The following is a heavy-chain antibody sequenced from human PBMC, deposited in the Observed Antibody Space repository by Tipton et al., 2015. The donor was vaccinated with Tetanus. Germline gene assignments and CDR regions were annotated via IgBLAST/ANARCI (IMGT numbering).Heavy chain of an antibody. Sequence: QLVQSGAEVKKPGASVKVSCKASGYTLTSYGIRWVRQAPGQGLEWMGWISAYNGNTNYAQKLQGRVTMTTDTSTSTAYMELRSLKPDDTAVYYCARDKTRIAMVRGVSYDACDIWGQGTMVTVSS. CDR2: ISAYNGNT. D-gene: IGHD3-10*01. J-gene: IGHJ3*02. CDR1: GYTLTSYG. V-gene: IGHV1-18*01. CDR3: ARDKTRIAMVRGVSYDACDI.